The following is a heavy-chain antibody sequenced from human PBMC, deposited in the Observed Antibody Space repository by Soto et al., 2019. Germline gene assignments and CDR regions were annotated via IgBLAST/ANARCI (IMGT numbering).Heavy chain of an antibody. V-gene: IGHV3-7*03. CDR3: ARDEGSDYDFGGGYYNYYYGMDV. CDR1: RFTFSSYW. Sequence: PGGSLRLSCEASRFTFSSYWMSWVRQDPGKGVQWVAKIRQDGSEKYYVDYVKRRYTTSRDNAQTSLYLQMNTGRAEDTAVYYCARDEGSDYDFGGGYYNYYYGMDVWGQWSKVTVSS. CDR2: IRQDGSEK. D-gene: IGHD3-3*01. J-gene: IGHJ6*02.